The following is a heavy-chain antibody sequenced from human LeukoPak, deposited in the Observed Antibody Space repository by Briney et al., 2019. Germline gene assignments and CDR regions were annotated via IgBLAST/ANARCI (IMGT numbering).Heavy chain of an antibody. J-gene: IGHJ3*02. CDR2: IFPGDSDS. V-gene: IGHV5-51*01. D-gene: IGHD5-24*01. CDR1: GTCFTSYW. Sequence: GASLQISCKASGTCFTSYWFSWVRQVPGKGLEGMGIIFPGDSDSRYSPSFQGQVTISVDSSISSVFLQWNSLKASDTAMYYCARPRDVGSADAFDIWGQGTMVTVSS. CDR3: ARPRDVGSADAFDI.